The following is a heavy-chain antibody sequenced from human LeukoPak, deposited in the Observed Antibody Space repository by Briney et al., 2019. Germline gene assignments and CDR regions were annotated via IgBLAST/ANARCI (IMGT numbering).Heavy chain of an antibody. J-gene: IGHJ4*02. CDR3: ASRGDYVGDFDY. CDR1: GGSISSSSYY. CDR2: IYYSGST. D-gene: IGHD4-23*01. V-gene: IGHV4-39*01. Sequence: SETLSLTCTVSGGSISSSSYYWGWLRQPPGKGLEWIGSIYYSGSTYYNPSLKSRVTISVYTSKNQFSLKLSSVTAAATAVYYCASRGDYVGDFDYWGQGTLVTVSS.